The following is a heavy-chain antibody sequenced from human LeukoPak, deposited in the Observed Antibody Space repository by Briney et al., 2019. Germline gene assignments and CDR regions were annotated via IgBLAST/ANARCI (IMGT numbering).Heavy chain of an antibody. Sequence: GGSLRLSCAASGFTFSSSYMSWVRQAPGKGLEWVSVIYSGGSTYYSDSVKGRFTISRDSSKNTLYLQMNSLRAEDTAVYYCAREDYDDNSGPIRSSGGWYFDLWGRGTLVTVSS. CDR1: GFTFSSSY. V-gene: IGHV3-53*01. J-gene: IGHJ2*01. D-gene: IGHD4-23*01. CDR2: IYSGGST. CDR3: AREDYDDNSGPIRSSGGWYFDL.